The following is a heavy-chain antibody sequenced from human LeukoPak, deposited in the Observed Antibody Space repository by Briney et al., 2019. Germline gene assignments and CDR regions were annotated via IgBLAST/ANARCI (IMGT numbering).Heavy chain of an antibody. D-gene: IGHD3-22*01. CDR3: ASSHDSSGND. J-gene: IGHJ4*02. V-gene: IGHV3-7*01. Sequence: GGSLRLSCAASGFTFSNYGMSWVRQAPGKGLEWVGNINQDGRAKYYVDSVKGRFTISRDNAKNSVYLQMNSLRDEDTAVYYCASSHDSSGNDWGQGTLVTVSS. CDR1: GFTFSNYG. CDR2: INQDGRAK.